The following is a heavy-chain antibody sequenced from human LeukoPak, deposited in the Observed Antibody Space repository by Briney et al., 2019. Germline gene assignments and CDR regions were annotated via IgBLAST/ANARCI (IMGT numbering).Heavy chain of an antibody. Sequence: PSETLSLTCAVYGGSFSGYYWSWIRQPPGKGLEWIGEINHSGSTNYNPSLKSRVTMSVDTSKNRFSLKLNSVTAADTAVYYCARGRLRFLEMDVWGKGTMVTVSS. CDR2: INHSGST. CDR1: GGSFSGYY. CDR3: ARGRLRFLEMDV. V-gene: IGHV4-34*01. D-gene: IGHD3-3*01. J-gene: IGHJ6*04.